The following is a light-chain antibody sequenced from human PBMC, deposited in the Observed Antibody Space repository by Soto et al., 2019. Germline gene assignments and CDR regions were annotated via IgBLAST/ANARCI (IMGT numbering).Light chain of an antibody. V-gene: IGKV3-15*01. CDR1: QSVSSH. Sequence: EIRMTQSPAILSVSPGESATLSCRASQSVSSHVVWYQQKPGQAPRLLISDSSTGATGIPARFSGSGSGTEFTLTSSSLQSDDSAIYYCQQFGDWPSFGLGTKVDIK. CDR2: DSS. J-gene: IGKJ1*01. CDR3: QQFGDWPS.